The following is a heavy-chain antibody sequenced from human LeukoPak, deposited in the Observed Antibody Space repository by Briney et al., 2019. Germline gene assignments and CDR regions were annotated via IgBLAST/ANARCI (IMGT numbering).Heavy chain of an antibody. CDR1: GGSFSGYY. Sequence: SGTLSLTCAVYGGSFSGYYWSWIRQPPGKGLEWIGEINHSGSTNYNPSLKSRVTISVDTSKNQFSLKLSSVTAADTAVYYCARGLGSRPDYWGQGTLVTVSS. CDR3: ARGLGSRPDY. D-gene: IGHD3-16*01. V-gene: IGHV4-34*01. J-gene: IGHJ4*02. CDR2: INHSGST.